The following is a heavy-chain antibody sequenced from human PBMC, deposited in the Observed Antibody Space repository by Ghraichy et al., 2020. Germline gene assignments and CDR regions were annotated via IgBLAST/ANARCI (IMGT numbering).Heavy chain of an antibody. CDR2: IYSGGTVNT. D-gene: IGHD2-8*01. CDR3: ARNLVSRYYVYYMDV. J-gene: IGHJ6*03. V-gene: IGHV3-53*01. Sequence: GGSLRLSCAVSGFTVRSNYISWVRQAPGKGLEWGSVIYSGGTVNTSYADSLKGRFTISRDDSKNTLYLQMDSLRADDTAVYYCARNLVSRYYVYYMDVWGKGTAVTVSS. CDR1: GFTVRSNY.